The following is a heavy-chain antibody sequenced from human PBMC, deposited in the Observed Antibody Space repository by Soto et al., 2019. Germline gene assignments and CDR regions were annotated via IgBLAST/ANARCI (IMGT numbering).Heavy chain of an antibody. V-gene: IGHV4-30-4*01. Sequence: QVQLQESGPGLVKPSQTLSLTCTVSGGSISSGDYYWSWIRQPPGKGLEWIGYIYYSGSTYYNPSLKSRVNISVDTSKNQFSLKLSSVTAADTAVYYCASHYYGSGSYSLNYYYGMDVWGQGTTVTVSS. CDR3: ASHYYGSGSYSLNYYYGMDV. J-gene: IGHJ6*02. CDR1: GGSISSGDYY. D-gene: IGHD3-10*01. CDR2: IYYSGST.